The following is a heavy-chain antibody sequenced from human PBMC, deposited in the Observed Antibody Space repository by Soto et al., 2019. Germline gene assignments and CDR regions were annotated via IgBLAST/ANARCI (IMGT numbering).Heavy chain of an antibody. Sequence: ASETLSLTCSVSSGSITSSYWSWIRRPPGKGLEWIGYIYYSGSSNYNPSLKSRVTILLDTSKNQFSLKLNSVTAADTAVYYCARHGVTGAFPWSPFDYWGQGTLVTVSS. CDR1: SGSITSSY. J-gene: IGHJ4*02. CDR3: ARHGVTGAFPWSPFDY. CDR2: IYYSGSS. D-gene: IGHD1-20*01. V-gene: IGHV4-59*08.